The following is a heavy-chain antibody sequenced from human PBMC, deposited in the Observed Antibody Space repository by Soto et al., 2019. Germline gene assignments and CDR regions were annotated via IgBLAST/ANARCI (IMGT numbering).Heavy chain of an antibody. CDR2: ITSTGSST. Sequence: EVQLLESGGGFVQPGGSLRLSCAASGFIFSNYAMTWVRQAPREGLEWVSGITSTGSSTYYADSVKGRFTISRDNSKNTLFLQINSLRAVDTAVYYCAKGAEGYVVSSLDFWGQGTLVSVSS. V-gene: IGHV3-23*01. D-gene: IGHD5-12*01. CDR1: GFIFSNYA. J-gene: IGHJ4*02. CDR3: AKGAEGYVVSSLDF.